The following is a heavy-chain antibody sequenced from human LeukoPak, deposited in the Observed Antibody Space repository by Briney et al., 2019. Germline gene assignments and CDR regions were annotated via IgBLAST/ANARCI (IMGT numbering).Heavy chain of an antibody. D-gene: IGHD5-24*01. CDR3: ARERGVEIALDY. J-gene: IGHJ4*02. CDR1: GFTFSDYS. V-gene: IGHV3-21*01. Sequence: GGSLRLSCVASGFTFSDYSMNWVRQAPGKGLEWVSSIHYNNRDNFYAGPVKGRFTIYRDNAKSALYLQMSSLRAEDTAVYYCARERGVEIALDYWGQGILVIVFS. CDR2: IHYNNRDN.